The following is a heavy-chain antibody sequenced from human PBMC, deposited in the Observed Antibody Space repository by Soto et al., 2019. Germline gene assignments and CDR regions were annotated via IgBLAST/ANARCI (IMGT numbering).Heavy chain of an antibody. D-gene: IGHD5-18*01. Sequence: ASVKVSCKASGYTFTSYAMHWVRQAPGQRLEWMGWINAGNGNTKYSQKFQGRVTITRDTSASTAYMEVSSLRSEDTAVYYCARDRGYTYVFDFWGQGALVTVSS. CDR1: GYTFTSYA. V-gene: IGHV1-3*01. CDR2: INAGNGNT. J-gene: IGHJ4*02. CDR3: ARDRGYTYVFDF.